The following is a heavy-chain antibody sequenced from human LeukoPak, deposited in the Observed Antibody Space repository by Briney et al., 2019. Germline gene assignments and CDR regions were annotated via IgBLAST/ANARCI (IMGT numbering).Heavy chain of an antibody. D-gene: IGHD2-15*01. V-gene: IGHV3-23*01. CDR2: ISGSGGST. J-gene: IGHJ5*02. CDR3: AKDSSYCSGGSCYDWFDP. Sequence: GGSLRLSCAASGFTFSSYAMSWVRQAPGKGLEWVSAISGSGGSTYYADSVKGRFTISRDNSKNTLYLQMNSLRAEDTAVYYCAKDSSYCSGGSCYDWFDPWDQGTLVTVSS. CDR1: GFTFSSYA.